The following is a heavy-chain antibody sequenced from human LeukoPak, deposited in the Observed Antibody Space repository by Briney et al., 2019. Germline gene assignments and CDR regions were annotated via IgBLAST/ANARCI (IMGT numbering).Heavy chain of an antibody. V-gene: IGHV4-59*08. CDR3: ARHEDGTTLDY. D-gene: IGHD1-7*01. CDR1: TGSISSGY. Sequence: SETLSLIRSVSTGSISSGYWSWIRQPPGKGLEWIGSIYYSGSTNHNASLKSRVTMSVDRSKNQISLKLSSVTAADTAVYYCARHEDGTTLDYWGQGTLVTVSS. CDR2: IYYSGST. J-gene: IGHJ4*02.